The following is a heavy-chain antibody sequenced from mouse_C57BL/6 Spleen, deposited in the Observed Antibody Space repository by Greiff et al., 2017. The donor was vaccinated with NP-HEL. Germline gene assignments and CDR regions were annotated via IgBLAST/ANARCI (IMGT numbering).Heavy chain of an antibody. CDR2: INPNNGGT. V-gene: IGHV1-22*01. CDR3: AREGVDWYFDV. Sequence: DVQLQQSGPELVKPGASVKMSCKASGYTFTDYNMHWVKQSHGKSLEWIGYINPNNGGTSYNQKFKGKATLTVNKSSSTAYMELRSLTSEDSAVYYCAREGVDWYFDVWGTGTTVTVSS. J-gene: IGHJ1*03. CDR1: GYTFTDYN.